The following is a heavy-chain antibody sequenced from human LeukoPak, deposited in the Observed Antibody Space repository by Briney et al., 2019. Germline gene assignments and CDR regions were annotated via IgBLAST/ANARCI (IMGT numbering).Heavy chain of an antibody. J-gene: IGHJ6*03. V-gene: IGHV1-69*05. Sequence: ASVKASCKASGGTFSSYAISWVRQAPGQGLEWMGGIIPIFGAANYAQKFQGRVTITTDESTSTAYMGLSSLRSEDTAVYYCARVSAGGNYYYYMDVWGKGTTVTVSS. CDR1: GGTFSSYA. CDR3: ARVSAGGNYYYYMDV. CDR2: IIPIFGAA. D-gene: IGHD1-26*01.